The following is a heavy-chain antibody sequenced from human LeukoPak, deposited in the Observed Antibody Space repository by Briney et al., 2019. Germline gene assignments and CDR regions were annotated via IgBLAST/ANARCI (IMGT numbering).Heavy chain of an antibody. D-gene: IGHD6-13*01. CDR3: ARGLEAAAVDY. Sequence: SGKVSCKASGGPFSTYAVSWVRQAPGQGLEWMGGIIPVFGTVNYAQKFQGRVTITTDESTSTVYMELSSLRSEDTAVYYCARGLEAAAVDYWGQGTLVTVSS. CDR2: IIPVFGTV. J-gene: IGHJ4*02. V-gene: IGHV1-69*05. CDR1: GGPFSTYA.